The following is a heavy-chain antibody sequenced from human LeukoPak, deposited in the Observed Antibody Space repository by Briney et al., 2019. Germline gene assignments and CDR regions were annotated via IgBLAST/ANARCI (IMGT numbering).Heavy chain of an antibody. CDR2: MFDSEST. V-gene: IGHV4-59*11. CDR1: GVSISSHY. J-gene: IGHJ6*03. CDR3: ARHGLYCSGGSCYSDDYYYYMDV. Sequence: SETLSLTCTVSGVSISSHYWSWIRQPPGKGLEWVAYMFDSESTKDNPSLKRRITLSADTSKNQFSLRLSSVTAADTAVYYCARHGLYCSGGSCYSDDYYYYMDVWGKGTTVTVSS. D-gene: IGHD2-15*01.